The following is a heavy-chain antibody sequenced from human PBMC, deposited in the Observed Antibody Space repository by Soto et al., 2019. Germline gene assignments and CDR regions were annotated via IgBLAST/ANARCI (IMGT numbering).Heavy chain of an antibody. CDR3: ATPYYYNH. V-gene: IGHV3-21*01. CDR2: IPSNSDHI. CDR1: GFMFSAYT. J-gene: IGHJ4*02. Sequence: GGSPILSSAASGFMFSAYTMSWVRQAPGKGLDWLSSIPSNSDHIDYADSVRGRFTVSRDNARKSLYLQMDSLGAEDTGVYYCATPYYYNHWGPGTLVTVSS.